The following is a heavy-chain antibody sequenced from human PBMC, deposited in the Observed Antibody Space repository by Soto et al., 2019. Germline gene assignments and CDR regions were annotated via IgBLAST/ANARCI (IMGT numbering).Heavy chain of an antibody. CDR1: GYPFTNYW. CDR2: IYPGDSDT. D-gene: IGHD3-3*01. CDR3: ARQDGFLGARGWFDP. Sequence: EVQLVQSGPEVKKPGESLKISCQASGYPFTNYWIGWVRQLPGKGLEWVGVIYPGDSDTQYSPSFQGQVTMSVDKSINTAYLQWRRLNASDTAMYYCARQDGFLGARGWFDPWGQGTLVTVSS. J-gene: IGHJ5*02. V-gene: IGHV5-51*01.